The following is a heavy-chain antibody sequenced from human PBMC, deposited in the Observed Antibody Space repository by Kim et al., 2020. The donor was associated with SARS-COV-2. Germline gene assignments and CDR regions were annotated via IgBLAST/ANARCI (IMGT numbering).Heavy chain of an antibody. Sequence: GGSLRLSCAASGFTFSSYAMHWVRQAPGKGLEWVAVISYDGSNKYYADSVKGRFTISRDNSKNTLYLQMNSLRAEDTAVYYCARAFTMVRGGFDYWGQGTLVTVSS. J-gene: IGHJ4*02. D-gene: IGHD3-10*01. V-gene: IGHV3-30*04. CDR1: GFTFSSYA. CDR3: ARAFTMVRGGFDY. CDR2: ISYDGSNK.